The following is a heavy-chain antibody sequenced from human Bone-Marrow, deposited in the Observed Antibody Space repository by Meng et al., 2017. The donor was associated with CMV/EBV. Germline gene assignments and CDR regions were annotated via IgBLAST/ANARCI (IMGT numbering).Heavy chain of an antibody. J-gene: IGHJ4*02. D-gene: IGHD3-22*01. V-gene: IGHV3-23*01. CDR1: GFTFSSDA. Sequence: GESLKFSGAASGFTFSSDAMSWVRQATGKGLEWVSAISGSGGSTYYADSVKGRFTISRDNSKNTLYLQMNSLRAEDTAVYYCAKAGTIYDSSGRRRPFDYWGQGTLVPVSS. CDR2: ISGSGGST. CDR3: AKAGTIYDSSGRRRPFDY.